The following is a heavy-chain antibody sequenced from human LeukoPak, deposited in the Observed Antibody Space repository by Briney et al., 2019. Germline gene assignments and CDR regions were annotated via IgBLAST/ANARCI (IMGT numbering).Heavy chain of an antibody. CDR2: ISSSGSTI. CDR1: GFTFSSYE. V-gene: IGHV3-48*03. CDR3: ARLSAYYYGSYFYYYMDV. D-gene: IGHD3-10*01. Sequence: GGSLRLSCAASGFTFSSYEMNWVRQAPGKGLEWVSYISSSGSTIYYADSVKGRFTISRDNAKNSVYLHMNSLRAEDTALYYCARLSAYYYGSYFYYYMDVWGKGTTVTVSS. J-gene: IGHJ6*03.